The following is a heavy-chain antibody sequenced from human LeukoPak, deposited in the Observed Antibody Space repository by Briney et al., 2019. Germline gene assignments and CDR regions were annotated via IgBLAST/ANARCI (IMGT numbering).Heavy chain of an antibody. CDR1: GGSFSGYY. J-gene: IGHJ4*02. Sequence: SETLSLTCAVYGGSFSGYYWSWIRQPPGKGLEWIGEINHSGSTNYNPSLKSRVTISVDTSKNQFSLKLSSVTAADTAVYYCARDTALPPRPSIAAAPPDYWGQGTLVTVSS. D-gene: IGHD6-13*01. CDR3: ARDTALPPRPSIAAAPPDY. V-gene: IGHV4-34*01. CDR2: INHSGST.